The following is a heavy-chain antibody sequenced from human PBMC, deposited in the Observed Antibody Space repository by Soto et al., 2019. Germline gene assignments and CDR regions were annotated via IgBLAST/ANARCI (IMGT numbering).Heavy chain of an antibody. CDR3: ARGKRITIFGVAANFDY. V-gene: IGHV1-8*01. J-gene: IGHJ4*02. Sequence: GASVKVSCKASGYTFTSYDINWVRQATGQGLEWMGWMNPNSGNTGCAQKFQGRVTMTRNTSISTAYMELSSLRSEDTAVYYCARGKRITIFGVAANFDYWGQGTLVTVSS. D-gene: IGHD3-3*01. CDR1: GYTFTSYD. CDR2: MNPNSGNT.